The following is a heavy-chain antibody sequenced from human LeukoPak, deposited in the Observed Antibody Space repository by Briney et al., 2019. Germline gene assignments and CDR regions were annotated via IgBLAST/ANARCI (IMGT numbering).Heavy chain of an antibody. CDR3: ARGAWNTWFDP. CDR1: GGFIGSYY. D-gene: IGHD1-1*01. Sequence: PSETLSLTCSVSGGFIGSYYWSWIRQPPGKGLEWIGYSDYSGSSNYNPSLKSRVTISVDTSTKKFSLRLRSVTAADTAVYYCARGAWNTWFDPWGQGTLVTVSS. V-gene: IGHV4-59*08. CDR2: SDYSGSS. J-gene: IGHJ5*02.